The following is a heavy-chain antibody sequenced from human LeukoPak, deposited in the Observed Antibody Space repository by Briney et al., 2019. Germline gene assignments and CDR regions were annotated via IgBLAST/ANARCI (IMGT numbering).Heavy chain of an antibody. CDR3: AELGITMIGGV. J-gene: IGHJ6*04. V-gene: IGHV3-30*02. Sequence: PGGSLRLSCAASGFTFSTYGMHWVRQAPGKGLEWVAFIRFDGNNKYYADSVKGRFTISRDNSKGTLFLQMNSLRAEDTAVYYCAELGITMIGGVWGKGTTVTISS. CDR2: IRFDGNNK. D-gene: IGHD3-10*02. CDR1: GFTFSTYG.